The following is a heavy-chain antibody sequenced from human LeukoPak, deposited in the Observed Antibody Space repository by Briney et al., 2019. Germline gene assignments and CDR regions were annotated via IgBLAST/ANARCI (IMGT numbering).Heavy chain of an antibody. CDR1: GGSISSGGYY. CDR3: ARSGYCGGDCGTDTNWFDP. V-gene: IGHV4-31*03. J-gene: IGHJ5*02. Sequence: SQTLSLTCTVSGGSISSGGYYRNWIRQHPGKGLEWIGYIYYSGSTYYNPSLKSRVIISIDTSKNQFSLKRSSVTAADTAVYYCARSGYCGGDCGTDTNWFDPWGQGTLVTVSS. CDR2: IYYSGST. D-gene: IGHD2-21*02.